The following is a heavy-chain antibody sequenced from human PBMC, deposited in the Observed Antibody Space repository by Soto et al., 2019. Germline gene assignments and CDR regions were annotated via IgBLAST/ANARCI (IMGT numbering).Heavy chain of an antibody. CDR1: GFTFSSYG. CDR3: ARDYEQQLVMSFVDYGMDV. J-gene: IGHJ6*02. D-gene: IGHD6-13*01. V-gene: IGHV3-33*01. Sequence: HPGGSLRLSCAASGFTFSSYGMHWVRQAPGKGLEWVAVIWYDGSNKYYADSVKGRFTISRDNSKNTLYLQMNSLRAEDTAVYYCARDYEQQLVMSFVDYGMDVWGQGTTVTVSS. CDR2: IWYDGSNK.